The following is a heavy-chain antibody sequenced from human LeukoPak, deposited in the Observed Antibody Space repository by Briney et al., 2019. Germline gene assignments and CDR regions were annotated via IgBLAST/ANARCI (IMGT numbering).Heavy chain of an antibody. D-gene: IGHD5-18*01. Sequence: GGSLRLSCAASGFTSSNYGMHWVRQAPDKGLEWVAFIQYDSNNKYYADSVKGRFTISRDNSKNALYLQMNSLRPEDTAVYYCARGATAMVSFYCDYWGQGTLVTVSS. CDR1: GFTSSNYG. CDR3: ARGATAMVSFYCDY. J-gene: IGHJ4*02. CDR2: IQYDSNNK. V-gene: IGHV3-30*02.